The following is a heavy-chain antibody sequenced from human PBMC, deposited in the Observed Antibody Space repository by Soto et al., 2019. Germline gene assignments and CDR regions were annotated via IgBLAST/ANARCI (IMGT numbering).Heavy chain of an antibody. Sequence: PSETLSLTCTVSGCSISSGGYYWSWIRQHPGTGLEWIGHISYSGSTYYNTSLKSRVTISVDTSRNQFSLIVNSVSSLRSEDTAVYYCSRVDPGETSPFDHWGQGTLVTVSS. J-gene: IGHJ4*02. CDR3: SRVDPGETSPFDH. D-gene: IGHD2-2*03. CDR2: ISYSGST. CDR1: GCSISSGGYY. V-gene: IGHV4-31*03.